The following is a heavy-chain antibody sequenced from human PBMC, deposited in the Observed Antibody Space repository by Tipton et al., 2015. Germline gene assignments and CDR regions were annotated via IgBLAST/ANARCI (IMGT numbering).Heavy chain of an antibody. V-gene: IGHV4-59*08. D-gene: IGHD6-13*01. CDR2: IYYNGYT. CDR3: ASQYGSTWSGTDYYGLDV. CDR1: GGSISSFY. Sequence: TLSLTCTVSGGSISSFYWSWIRQSPGKGLEWIGYIYYNGYTKYNPSLKSRVSMSIDTSKNQFSLRLSSVTAADTAVYFCASQYGSTWSGTDYYGLDVWGQGTTVTVSS. J-gene: IGHJ6*02.